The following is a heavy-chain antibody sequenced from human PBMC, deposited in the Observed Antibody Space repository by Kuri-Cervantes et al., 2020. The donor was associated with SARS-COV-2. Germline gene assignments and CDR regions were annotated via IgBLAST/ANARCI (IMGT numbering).Heavy chain of an antibody. Sequence: SETLSLTCTVSGGSISSYYGSWIRQPPGKGLEYIGYIYYSGTTNYNPSLKSRVTISVDTSKNQFSLKLSPVTAADTALYYCARVSINHYYDRSGYYLDVWGKGTTVTVSS. J-gene: IGHJ6*03. CDR3: ARVSINHYYDRSGYYLDV. CDR2: IYYSGTT. D-gene: IGHD3-22*01. V-gene: IGHV4-59*12. CDR1: GGSISSYY.